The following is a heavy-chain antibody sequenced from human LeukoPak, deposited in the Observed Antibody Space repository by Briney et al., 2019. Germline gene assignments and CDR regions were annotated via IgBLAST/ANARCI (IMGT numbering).Heavy chain of an antibody. J-gene: IGHJ3*02. CDR2: IFPGDFDT. CDR3: VKNWDYAFDI. D-gene: IGHD7-27*01. V-gene: IGHV5-51*01. Sequence: GESLKISCQASGYPFTSYWIGWVRQTPGKGLEWMGIIFPGDFDTEYSPSFQGQVNISADKSISTAYLQWNSLKASDTAMYYCVKNWDYAFDIWRQGTMVTVSS. CDR1: GYPFTSYW.